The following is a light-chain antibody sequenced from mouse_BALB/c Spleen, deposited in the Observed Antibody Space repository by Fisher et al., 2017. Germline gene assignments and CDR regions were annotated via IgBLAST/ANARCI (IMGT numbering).Light chain of an antibody. CDR2: YAS. CDR3: QNDHSYPLT. Sequence: DIVLTQSTATLSVTPGDRVSLSCRASQSISDYLHWYQQKSHESPRLLIKYASQSISGIPSRFSGSGSGTDFTLTISSVQAEDLAVYYCQNDHSYPLTFGAGTKLELK. CDR1: QSISDY. J-gene: IGKJ5*01. V-gene: IGKV5-39*01.